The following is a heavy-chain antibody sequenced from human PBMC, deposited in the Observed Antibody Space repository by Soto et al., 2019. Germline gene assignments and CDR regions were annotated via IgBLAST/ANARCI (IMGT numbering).Heavy chain of an antibody. CDR1: GFTFSSYS. V-gene: IGHV3-21*04. CDR3: AKDTRLRLGDLSFDAFDS. D-gene: IGHD3-16*02. CDR2: ISSSSSYI. J-gene: IGHJ4*02. Sequence: PEGSLRFSCAASGFTFSSYSMNWVRQAPGKGLEWVSSISSSSSYIYYADSVKGRFTISRDNSKNILYLQMNSLRAEDTAIYYCAKDTRLRLGDLSFDAFDSWGQGTLVTVSS.